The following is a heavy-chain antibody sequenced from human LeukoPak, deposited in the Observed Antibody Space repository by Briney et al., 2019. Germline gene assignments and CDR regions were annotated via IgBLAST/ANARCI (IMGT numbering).Heavy chain of an antibody. CDR3: AKEHRDGYSYGQGLDY. CDR1: GFTFSSYG. V-gene: IGHV3-30*18. D-gene: IGHD5-18*01. CDR2: ISYDGSNK. Sequence: GGSLRLSCAASGFTFSSYGLHWGRQAPGKGLEWVAVISYDGSNKYYADSVKVRFTISRDNSKNTLYLQMNSVTAEDTAVYYCAKEHRDGYSYGQGLDYWGQGTLVTVSS. J-gene: IGHJ4*02.